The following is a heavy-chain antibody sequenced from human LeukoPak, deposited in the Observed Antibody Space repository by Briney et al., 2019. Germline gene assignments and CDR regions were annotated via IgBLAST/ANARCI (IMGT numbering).Heavy chain of an antibody. V-gene: IGHV3-23*01. CDR2: ISGSGGST. D-gene: IGHD2-2*01. CDR1: GFTFSSYA. CDR3: AKSQSRYCSSSYYYYGMDV. Sequence: GGSLRLSCAASGFTFSSYAMSWVRQAPGKGLEWVSAISGSGGSTYYADSVKGRFTISRDNSKNTLYLQMNSLRAEDTAVYYCAKSQSRYCSSSYYYYGMDVWGQGTTVTVSS. J-gene: IGHJ6*02.